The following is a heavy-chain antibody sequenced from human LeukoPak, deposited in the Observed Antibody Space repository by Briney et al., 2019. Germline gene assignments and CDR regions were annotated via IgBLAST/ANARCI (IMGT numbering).Heavy chain of an antibody. D-gene: IGHD3-16*01. Sequence: GGSLRLSCAASGFTFSNYAMSWVRQAPGKGLEWVSAISGSGGSTYYADSVRGRFTISRDNSKNTLYLQMNSLRAEDTAVYYCAKVFGGFTYGRYFDYWGQGTLVTVSS. CDR1: GFTFSNYA. J-gene: IGHJ4*02. CDR2: ISGSGGST. CDR3: AKVFGGFTYGRYFDY. V-gene: IGHV3-23*01.